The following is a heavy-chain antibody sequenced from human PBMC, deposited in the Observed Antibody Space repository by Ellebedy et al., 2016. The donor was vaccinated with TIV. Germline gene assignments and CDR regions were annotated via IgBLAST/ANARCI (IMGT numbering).Heavy chain of an antibody. Sequence: AASVKVSCKASGYTFTRYAMHWARQAPGQRLEWMGWINAGNGNTKYSQNFQGRVTITRDTSASTAYMELSSLRSEDTAVYYCARGPILWFGELLDYWGQGTLVTISS. CDR2: INAGNGNT. CDR3: ARGPILWFGELLDY. D-gene: IGHD3-10*01. CDR1: GYTFTRYA. V-gene: IGHV1-3*01. J-gene: IGHJ4*02.